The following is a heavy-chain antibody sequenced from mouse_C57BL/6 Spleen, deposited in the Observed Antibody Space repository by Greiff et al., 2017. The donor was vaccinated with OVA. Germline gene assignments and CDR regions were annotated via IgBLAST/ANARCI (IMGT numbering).Heavy chain of an antibody. J-gene: IGHJ4*01. V-gene: IGHV5-4*01. D-gene: IGHD2-3*01. Sequence: EVKVVESGGGLVKPGGSLKLSCAASGFTFSSYAMSWVRQTPEKRLEWVATISDGGSYTYYPDNVKGRFTISRDNAKNNLYLQMSHLKSEDTAMYYCARDYGYYRAMDYWGQGTSVTVSS. CDR1: GFTFSSYA. CDR3: ARDYGYYRAMDY. CDR2: ISDGGSYT.